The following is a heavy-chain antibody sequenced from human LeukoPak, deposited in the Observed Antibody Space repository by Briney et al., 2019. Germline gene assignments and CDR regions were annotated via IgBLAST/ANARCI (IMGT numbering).Heavy chain of an antibody. J-gene: IGHJ4*02. CDR1: GGSISSYY. V-gene: IGHV4-59*01. CDR3: ARSPYYDY. CDR2: IYYSGST. Sequence: SETLSLTCTVSGGSISSYYWSWIRRPPGKGLEWIGYIYYSGSTNYNPSLKSRVTISVDTSKNQFSLKLSSVTAADTAVYCCARSPYYDYWGQGTLVTVSS.